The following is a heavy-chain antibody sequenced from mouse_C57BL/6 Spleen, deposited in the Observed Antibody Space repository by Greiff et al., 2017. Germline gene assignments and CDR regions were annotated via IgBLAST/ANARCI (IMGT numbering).Heavy chain of an antibody. CDR2: INPSNGGT. Sequence: QVQLQQSGTELVKPGASVKLSCKASGYTFTSYWMHWVKQRPGQGLEWIGNINPSNGGTNYNEKFKSKATLTVDKSSSTAYMQLSSLTSEDSAVYYCATLYYYGSRWYFDVWGTGTTVTVSS. D-gene: IGHD1-1*01. J-gene: IGHJ1*03. CDR3: ATLYYYGSRWYFDV. V-gene: IGHV1-53*01. CDR1: GYTFTSYW.